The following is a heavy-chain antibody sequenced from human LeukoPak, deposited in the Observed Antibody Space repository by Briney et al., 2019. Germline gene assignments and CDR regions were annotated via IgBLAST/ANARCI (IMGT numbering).Heavy chain of an antibody. CDR3: ARDMVVPAAPLHYYYMDV. CDR1: GGSISSYY. D-gene: IGHD2-2*01. J-gene: IGHJ6*03. V-gene: IGHV4-4*07. Sequence: SETLSLTCTVSGGSISSYYWSWIRQPAGKGLEWIARIYTSGSTNYNPSLKSRVTMSVDTSKNQFSLKLSSVTAADTAVYYCARDMVVPAAPLHYYYMDVWGKGTTVTVSS. CDR2: IYTSGST.